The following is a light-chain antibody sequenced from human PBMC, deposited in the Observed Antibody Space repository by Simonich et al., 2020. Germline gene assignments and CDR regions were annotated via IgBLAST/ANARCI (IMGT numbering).Light chain of an antibody. CDR3: QQYYSTPLT. CDR2: WAT. J-gene: IGKJ4*01. V-gene: IGKV4-1*01. CDR1: QSVLYSSNNKNY. Sequence: DIVMTQSPDSLAVSLGERATINCKSSQSVLYSSNNKNYLAWYQQKPGQPPKLLIYWATTQASVVPDRCSCSGSGTDFTLTSSSLQAEDVADYYCQQYYSTPLTFGGGTKVEIK.